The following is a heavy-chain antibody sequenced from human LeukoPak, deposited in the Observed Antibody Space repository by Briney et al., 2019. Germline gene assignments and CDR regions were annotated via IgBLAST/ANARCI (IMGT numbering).Heavy chain of an antibody. J-gene: IGHJ4*02. D-gene: IGHD6-13*01. CDR2: IYYSGST. CDR1: GGSFSGYY. Sequence: SETLSLTCAVYGGSFSGYYWSWIRQHPGKGLEWIGYIYYSGSTYYNPSLKSRVTISVDTSKNQFSLKLSSVTAADTAVYYCARDSSSWYGNFDYWGQGTLVTVSS. CDR3: ARDSSSWYGNFDY. V-gene: IGHV4-31*11.